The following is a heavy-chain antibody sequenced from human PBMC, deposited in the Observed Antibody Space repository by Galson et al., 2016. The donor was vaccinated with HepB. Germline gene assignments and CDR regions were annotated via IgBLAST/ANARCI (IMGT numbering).Heavy chain of an antibody. CDR2: ISYDGSNK. CDR1: GFTFSSYG. V-gene: IGHV3-30*18. Sequence: SLRLSCAASGFTFSSYGMRWVRQAPGKGLEWVALISYDGSNKYYAGSVKGRFTISRDNSKNTLYLQMNSLRAEDTAVFYCAKDRVRSGRWVQFPGYWGQGTLVTVSS. J-gene: IGHJ4*02. CDR3: AKDRVRSGRWVQFPGY. D-gene: IGHD5-24*01.